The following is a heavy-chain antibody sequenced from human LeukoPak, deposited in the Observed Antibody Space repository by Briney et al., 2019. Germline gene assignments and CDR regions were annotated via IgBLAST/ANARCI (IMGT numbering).Heavy chain of an antibody. CDR1: GGSLTSYY. CDR2: IYYSGST. D-gene: IGHD6-19*01. V-gene: IGHV4-59*12. J-gene: IGHJ4*02. CDR3: ARGYNSSGPGAYYFDY. Sequence: SETLSLTCTVPGGSLTSYYWSWIPQPPRTRLQNIGHIYYSGSTNYNTSPKSRVTISVDTSKNQFSLKLSSVTAADTAVYYCARGYNSSGPGAYYFDYWGQGTLVTVSS.